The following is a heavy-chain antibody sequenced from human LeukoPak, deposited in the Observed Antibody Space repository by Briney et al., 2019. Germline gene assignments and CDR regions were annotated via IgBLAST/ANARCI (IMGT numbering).Heavy chain of an antibody. D-gene: IGHD4-17*01. CDR1: GGSIRSSTFN. CDR2: IHYTGTT. CDR3: ARDADFTVTTRYNWFDP. V-gene: IGHV4-39*07. Sequence: MTSETLSLTCTVSGGSIRSSTFNWGWIRQPPGRGLEWIGSIHYTGTTFYNPSLKSRVTISVDTSKSQFSLKLRSVTAADTAVYYCARDADFTVTTRYNWFDPWGQGTLVTVSS. J-gene: IGHJ5*02.